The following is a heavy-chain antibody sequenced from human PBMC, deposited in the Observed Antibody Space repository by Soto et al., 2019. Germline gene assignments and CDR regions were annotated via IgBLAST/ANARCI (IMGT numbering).Heavy chain of an antibody. CDR2: ILHSGST. D-gene: IGHD2-15*01. V-gene: IGHV4-34*12. J-gene: IGHJ3*02. CDR1: GGSLSGYY. CDR3: ARVASGGTYGAFDI. Sequence: SETLSLTCAVSGGSLSGYYWTWIRQSPVKGLEWIGEILHSGSTNYNPSIKSRVTISVDTSKNQFSLKLTSVTAADTAVYYCARVASGGTYGAFDIWGQGTMVTVSS.